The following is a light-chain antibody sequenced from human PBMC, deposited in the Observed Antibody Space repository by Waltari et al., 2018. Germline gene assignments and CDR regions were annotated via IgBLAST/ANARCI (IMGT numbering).Light chain of an antibody. CDR2: TAS. CDR3: QQSFSTPKT. CDR1: QSISTY. V-gene: IGKV1-39*01. Sequence: DIRVTQSPSSLSAPVADRVTITCRASQSISTYLNWYQQKPGKAPKLLIFTASSLQSGVPSRFSGSGSGTDFTLTISSLQPEDSATYYCQQSFSTPKTFGQGTKVEIK. J-gene: IGKJ1*01.